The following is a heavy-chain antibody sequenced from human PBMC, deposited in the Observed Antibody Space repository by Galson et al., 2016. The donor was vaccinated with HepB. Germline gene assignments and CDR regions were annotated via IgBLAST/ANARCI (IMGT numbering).Heavy chain of an antibody. CDR1: GYRFTRYW. CDR3: ARQQKDVVVPAAPYGLDV. Sequence: QSGAEVKKPGESLKISCKGSGYRFTRYWIAWVRQMPGKGLEWMGIIYPGDSDARYRPSLHGQVIMSADKSISTAYLQWSSLKASDSAIYYCARQQKDVVVPAAPYGLDVWGQGTLLTVSS. V-gene: IGHV5-51*01. CDR2: IYPGDSDA. J-gene: IGHJ4*02. D-gene: IGHD2-2*01.